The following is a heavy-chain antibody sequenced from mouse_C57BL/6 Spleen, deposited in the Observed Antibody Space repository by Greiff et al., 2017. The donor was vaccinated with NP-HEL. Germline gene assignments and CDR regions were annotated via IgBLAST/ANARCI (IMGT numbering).Heavy chain of an antibody. CDR3: ARPGGQDYFDY. D-gene: IGHD3-3*01. J-gene: IGHJ2*01. V-gene: IGHV1-59*01. CDR1: GYTFTSYW. Sequence: QVQLQQPGAELVRPGTSVKLSCKASGYTFTSYWMHWVKQRPGQGLEWIGVIDPSDSYTNYNQKFKGKATLTVDTSSSTAYMQLSILTSEDSAVYYCARPGGQDYFDYWGQGTTLTVSS. CDR2: IDPSDSYT.